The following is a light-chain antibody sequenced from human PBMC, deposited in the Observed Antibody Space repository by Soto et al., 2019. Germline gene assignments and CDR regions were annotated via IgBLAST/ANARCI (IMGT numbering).Light chain of an antibody. CDR2: AAS. CDR3: QQSYSTPQDT. Sequence: DIQMTQSPSSLSASVGDRVTITCRASQSISSYLNWYQQKPGKAPKLLIYAASSLQSGVPSRFSGSGSGTDFTLTISSLQPEDFATYYCQQSYSTPQDTFGPRTKLEIK. CDR1: QSISSY. V-gene: IGKV1-39*01. J-gene: IGKJ2*01.